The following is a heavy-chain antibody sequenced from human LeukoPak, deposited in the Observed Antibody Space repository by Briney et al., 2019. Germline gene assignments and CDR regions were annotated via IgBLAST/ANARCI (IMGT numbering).Heavy chain of an antibody. CDR2: ISGSGGST. J-gene: IGHJ4*02. CDR3: AKVEGYYVPTGALGD. Sequence: GGPLRLSCAASGFTFSSYAMSWVRQAPGKGLEWVSAISGSGGSTYYADSVKGRFTISRDNSKNTLYLQTNSLRAEDTAVYYCAKVEGYYVPTGALGDWGQGTLVTVSS. CDR1: GFTFSSYA. V-gene: IGHV3-23*01. D-gene: IGHD3-16*01.